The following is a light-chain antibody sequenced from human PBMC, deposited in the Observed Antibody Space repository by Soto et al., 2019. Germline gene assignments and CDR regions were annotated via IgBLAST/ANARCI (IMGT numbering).Light chain of an antibody. V-gene: IGLV1-44*01. CDR1: SSNIESNS. CDR3: SSYAGTDRTLVF. Sequence: QSVLTQPPSASGAPGQGVSISCSGSSSNIESNSVYWYQQLPGTAPRLVMYRNNQRPSGVSPRFSGSRSGNTASLTLSGLQAEDEAVYHCSSYAGTDRTLVFFGGGTKVTVL. CDR2: RNN. J-gene: IGLJ2*01.